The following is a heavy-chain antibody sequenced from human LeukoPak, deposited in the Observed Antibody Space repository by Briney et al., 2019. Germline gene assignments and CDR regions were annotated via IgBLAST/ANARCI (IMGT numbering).Heavy chain of an antibody. J-gene: IGHJ5*02. Sequence: GESLKISCKGSGYSFTSYWIGWVRQMPGKGLEWMGIIYPGDSDTRYSPSFQGQVTISADKSISTAYLQWSSLKASDTAMCYCARGYCSSTSCSLNWFDPWGQGTLVTVSS. CDR2: IYPGDSDT. CDR1: GYSFTSYW. D-gene: IGHD2-2*01. CDR3: ARGYCSSTSCSLNWFDP. V-gene: IGHV5-51*01.